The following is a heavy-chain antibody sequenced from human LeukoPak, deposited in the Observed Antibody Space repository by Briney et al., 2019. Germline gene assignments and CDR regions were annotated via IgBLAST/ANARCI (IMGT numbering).Heavy chain of an antibody. CDR1: GFTFSSYS. CDR3: ARDPGTKRQEPHY. J-gene: IGHJ4*02. D-gene: IGHD1-1*01. Sequence: GGSLRLSCAASGFTFSSYSMNWVRQAPGKGLEWVSFTSSSSSYIYYADSVKGRFTISRDNAKNSLYLQMNSLRAEDTAVYYCARDPGTKRQEPHYWGQGTLVTVSS. V-gene: IGHV3-21*01. CDR2: TSSSSSYI.